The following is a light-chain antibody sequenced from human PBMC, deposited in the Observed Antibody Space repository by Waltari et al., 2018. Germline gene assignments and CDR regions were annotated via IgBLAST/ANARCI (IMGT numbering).Light chain of an antibody. J-gene: IGKJ3*01. CDR3: QQYNNWPL. CDR1: QSVGSD. Sequence: ELVMTQSTATLSVSRRETATLSCRASQSVGSDLAWYQQKPGQAPRLLIYATSTRATGIPARFSGSGSGTEFTLTITSLQSEDFAVYYCQQYNNWPLFGPGTKVDIK. V-gene: IGKV3-15*01. CDR2: ATS.